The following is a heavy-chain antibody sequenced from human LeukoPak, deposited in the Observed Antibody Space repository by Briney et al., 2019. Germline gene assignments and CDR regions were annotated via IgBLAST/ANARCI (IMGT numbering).Heavy chain of an antibody. J-gene: IGHJ6*02. Sequence: SETLSLTCIVSGGSINNYYWSWIRQPPGKGLEWIGEVSFSGSTNYNPSLTSRVTIPADTSKNQFSLKLSSVTAADTAVYYCAIYCRLSSNCGYYGMDVWGQGTTVTVSS. CDR2: VSFSGST. CDR1: GGSINNYY. D-gene: IGHD2-15*01. V-gene: IGHV4-59*08. CDR3: AIYCRLSSNCGYYGMDV.